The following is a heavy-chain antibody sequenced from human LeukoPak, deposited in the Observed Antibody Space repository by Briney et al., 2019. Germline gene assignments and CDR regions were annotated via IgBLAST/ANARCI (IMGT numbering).Heavy chain of an antibody. D-gene: IGHD5-18*01. CDR2: IYYSGST. J-gene: IGHJ4*02. CDR1: GDSISSDY. CDR3: ARGLHSSVDTAIFDY. Sequence: SETLSLTCNVSGDSISSDYWSWIRQPPGKGLEWIGHIYYSGSTNYNPSLKSRVTISVDTSKNQFSLKLSSVTAADTAVYYCARGLHSSVDTAIFDYWGQGTLVTVSS. V-gene: IGHV4-59*01.